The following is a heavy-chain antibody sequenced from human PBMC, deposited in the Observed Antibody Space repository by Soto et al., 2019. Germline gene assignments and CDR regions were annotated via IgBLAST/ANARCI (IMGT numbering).Heavy chain of an antibody. CDR3: AGDTGSSTSYYYYYYGMDV. CDR1: GFTFSSYS. Sequence: PGGSLRLSCAASGFTFSSYSMNWVRQAPGKGLEWVSYISSSSSTICYADSVKGRFTISRDNAKNSLYLQMNSLRDEDTAVYYCAGDTGSSTSYYYYYYGMDVWGQGTTVTAP. D-gene: IGHD2-2*01. CDR2: ISSSSSTI. J-gene: IGHJ6*02. V-gene: IGHV3-48*02.